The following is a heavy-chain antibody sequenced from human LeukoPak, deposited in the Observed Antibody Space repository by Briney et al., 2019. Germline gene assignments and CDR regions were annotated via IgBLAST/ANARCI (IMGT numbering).Heavy chain of an antibody. CDR1: GGSISSGSYC. CDR2: LCYSGSS. CDR3: ARQTGYFRY. J-gene: IGHJ1*01. D-gene: IGHD3-10*01. V-gene: IGHV4-39*01. Sequence: PSETLSLTCTVSGGSISSGSYCWGWIRRPPGKGLEWIGSLCYSGSSYYNPSLKSRVTISVDTSKNQFSLELNSVTAADTAVYYCARQTGYFRYWGQGTLVAVSS.